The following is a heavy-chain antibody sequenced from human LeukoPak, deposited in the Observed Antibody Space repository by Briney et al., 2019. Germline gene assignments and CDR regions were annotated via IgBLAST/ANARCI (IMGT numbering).Heavy chain of an antibody. CDR3: ARGLSPPVHGDGYNFPIDY. V-gene: IGHV4-34*01. D-gene: IGHD5-24*01. CDR2: INHSGST. Sequence: SETLSLTCAVYGGSFSGYYWSWIRQPPGKGLEWIGEINHSGSTNYNPSLKSRVTISVDTSKNQFSLKLSSVTAADTAVYYCARGLSPPVHGDGYNFPIDYWGQGTLVTVSS. CDR1: GGSFSGYY. J-gene: IGHJ4*02.